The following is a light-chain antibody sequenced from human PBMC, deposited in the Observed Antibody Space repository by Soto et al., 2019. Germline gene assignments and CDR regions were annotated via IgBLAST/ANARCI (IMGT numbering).Light chain of an antibody. J-gene: IGKJ2*01. CDR2: GAS. Sequence: ENVLTQAPGTLSLSPGERATLSYRASQRVSSSELARYQQKPGQALRLLIYGASIRATGIPDRFSGSGSGTDFTLTINRLEPEDFAVYYCQQYGSSPPVYTFGQGTKLEIK. CDR1: QRVSSSE. CDR3: QQYGSSPPVYT. V-gene: IGKV3-20*01.